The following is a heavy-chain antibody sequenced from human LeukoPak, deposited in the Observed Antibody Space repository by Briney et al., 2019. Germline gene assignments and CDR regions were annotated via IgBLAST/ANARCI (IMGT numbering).Heavy chain of an antibody. CDR3: AKDLGVVPAARTSYYYYGMDV. Sequence: GGSLRLSCAASGFTFSSYAMSWVRQAPGKGLEWVSAISGSGGSTYYADSVKGRFTISRDNSKNTLYLQMNSLRAEDTAVYYCAKDLGVVPAARTSYYYYGMDVWGQGTTVTVSS. D-gene: IGHD2-2*01. V-gene: IGHV3-23*01. J-gene: IGHJ6*02. CDR2: ISGSGGST. CDR1: GFTFSSYA.